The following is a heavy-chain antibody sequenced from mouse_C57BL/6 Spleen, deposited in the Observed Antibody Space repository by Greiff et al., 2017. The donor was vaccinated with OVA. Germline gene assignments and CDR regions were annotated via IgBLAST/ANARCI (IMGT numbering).Heavy chain of an antibody. CDR2: INPGSGGT. V-gene: IGHV1-54*01. Sequence: QVQLQQSGAELVRPGTSVKVSCKASGYAFTNYLIEWVKQRPGQGLEWIGVINPGSGGTNYNEKFKGTATLTADKSSSTAYMKLSSLTSEESAVYYCARKGGNPCAYWGQGTLVTVSA. D-gene: IGHD2-1*01. CDR1: GYAFTNYL. J-gene: IGHJ3*01. CDR3: ARKGGNPCAY.